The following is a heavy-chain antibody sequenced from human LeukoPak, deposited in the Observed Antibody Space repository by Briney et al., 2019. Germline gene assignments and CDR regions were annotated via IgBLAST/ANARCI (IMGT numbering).Heavy chain of an antibody. CDR2: INPSGGST. V-gene: IGHV1-46*01. J-gene: IGHJ4*02. CDR1: GYTFTSYY. CDR3: ARDKGSGYLPFDF. D-gene: IGHD5-18*01. Sequence: ASVKVSCKASGYTFTSYYMHWVRQAPGQGLEWMGIINPSGGSTSYAQKFQGRVTMTRDTSISTAYMEMSSLRSDDTAVYFCARDKGSGYLPFDFWGQGTLVTVSS.